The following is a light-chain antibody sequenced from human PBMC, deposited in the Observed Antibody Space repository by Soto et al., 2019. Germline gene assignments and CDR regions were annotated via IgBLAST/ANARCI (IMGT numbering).Light chain of an antibody. J-gene: IGKJ5*01. CDR1: QGISSY. CDR2: AAS. CDR3: QQLNSYPIT. V-gene: IGKV1-9*01. Sequence: DIQFTQSPSFLSASVGDRVTITCRASQGISSYLAWYQQKPGKAPKLLIYAASTLQSGVPSRFSGSGSGAESTLTISSLQPEDFATYYCQQLNSYPITFGQGTRLEIK.